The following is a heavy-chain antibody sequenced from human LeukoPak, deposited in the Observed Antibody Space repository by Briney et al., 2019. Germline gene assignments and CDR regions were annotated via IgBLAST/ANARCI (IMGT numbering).Heavy chain of an antibody. V-gene: IGHV3-23*01. Sequence: GGSLRLSCAASGFTFSSYAMSWVREAPEKGLEWVSTISGSGGGTYYADSVKGRFTISRDDSKNTLYLQMNSLRAEDTAVYYCARVALEDGYNLFDYWGQGTLVTVSS. D-gene: IGHD5-24*01. CDR2: ISGSGGGT. J-gene: IGHJ4*02. CDR3: ARVALEDGYNLFDY. CDR1: GFTFSSYA.